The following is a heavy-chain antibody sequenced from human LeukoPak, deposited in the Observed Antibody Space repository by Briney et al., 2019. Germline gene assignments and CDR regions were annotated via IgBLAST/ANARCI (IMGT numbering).Heavy chain of an antibody. CDR1: GYTFTGYY. D-gene: IGHD3-9*01. V-gene: IGHV1-18*04. J-gene: IGHJ5*02. CDR3: ARGLQLRYFDWLPTKLKNRNDNWFDP. Sequence: VASVKVSCKASGYTFTGYYMHWVRQAPGQGLEWMGWISAYNGNTNYAQKLQGRVTMTTDTSTSTAYMELRSLRSDDTAVYYCARGLQLRYFDWLPTKLKNRNDNWFDPWGQGTLVTVSS. CDR2: ISAYNGNT.